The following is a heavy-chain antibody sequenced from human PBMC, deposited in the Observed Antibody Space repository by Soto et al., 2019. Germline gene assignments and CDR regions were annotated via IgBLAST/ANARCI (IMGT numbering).Heavy chain of an antibody. CDR2: ISTSFDTA. CDR1: GYTFTSYA. J-gene: IGHJ5*02. D-gene: IGHD3-22*01. V-gene: IGHV1-69*13. Sequence: SVKVSCKASGYTFTSYAITWVRQAPGQGFEWMGEISTSFDTANYAQKFQGRVTITADESTSTAYMELSSLRSEDTAVYYCARDRGTSSGYYPYWFDPWGQGTLVTVSS. CDR3: ARDRGTSSGYYPYWFDP.